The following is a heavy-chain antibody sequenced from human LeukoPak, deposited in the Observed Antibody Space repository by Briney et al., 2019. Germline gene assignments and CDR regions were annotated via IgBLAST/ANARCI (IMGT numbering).Heavy chain of an antibody. D-gene: IGHD4/OR15-4a*01. CDR3: YGEGY. CDR2: ISATGDST. Sequence: GGSLRLSCAVSGFRFDNYGMSWVRQAPGKGLDWVSTISATGDSTYYADSVKGRFTVSRDNSKNTVYLQLNSLSAEDTAVYYCYGEGYWGQGTLVTVSS. V-gene: IGHV3-23*01. J-gene: IGHJ4*02. CDR1: GFRFDNYG.